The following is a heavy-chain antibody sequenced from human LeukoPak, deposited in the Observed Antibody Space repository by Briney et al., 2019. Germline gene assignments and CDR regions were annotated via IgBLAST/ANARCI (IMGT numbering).Heavy chain of an antibody. D-gene: IGHD3-16*01. V-gene: IGHV3-21*01. CDR2: ISSSSSYI. J-gene: IGHJ4*02. CDR1: GFTVSSNY. Sequence: PGGSLRLSCAASGFTVSSNYMNWVRQAPGKGLEWVSSISSSSSYIYYADSVKGRFTISRDNAKNSLYLQMNSLRAEDTAVYYCARAYYGFVDYWGQEPLVTVSS. CDR3: ARAYYGFVDY.